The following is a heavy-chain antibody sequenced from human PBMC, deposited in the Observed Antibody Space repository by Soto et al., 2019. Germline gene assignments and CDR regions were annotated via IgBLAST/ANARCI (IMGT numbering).Heavy chain of an antibody. V-gene: IGHV2-5*02. D-gene: IGHD6-6*01. Sequence: QITLKESGPTLVKPTQTLTLTCTFSGFSLSTSGVGVGWLRQPPGKALEWLALIYWDDDKRYSPSLKSRLTITKDTSKNQVVLTMTNMDPVDTATYYCAHRPPYSSSRLFDYWGQGTLVTVSS. J-gene: IGHJ4*02. CDR1: GFSLSTSGVG. CDR2: IYWDDDK. CDR3: AHRPPYSSSRLFDY.